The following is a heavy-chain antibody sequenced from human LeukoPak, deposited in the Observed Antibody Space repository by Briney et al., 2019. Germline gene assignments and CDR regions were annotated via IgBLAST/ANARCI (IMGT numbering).Heavy chain of an antibody. CDR3: ARQAYYDSSGYSTIEDY. D-gene: IGHD3-22*01. J-gene: IGHJ4*02. Sequence: GESLKISCKGSGYIFTSYWIGWVRQLPGKGLEWMGIIYPGDSDTRYSPSFQGQVTISADKSISTAYLQWSSLKASDTAMYCCARQAYYDSSGYSTIEDYWGQGTLVTVSS. CDR2: IYPGDSDT. CDR1: GYIFTSYW. V-gene: IGHV5-51*01.